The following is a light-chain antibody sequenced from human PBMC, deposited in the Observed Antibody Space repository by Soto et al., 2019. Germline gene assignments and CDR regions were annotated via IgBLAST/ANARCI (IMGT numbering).Light chain of an antibody. Sequence: EIVLTQSPATLSLSPGERATLSCRASQSVSGYLAWFQQIPGQAPRLLIYAAYNRATGIPDRFSGSGSGTDFTLTISRLEPEDFAVYYCQQYGSSPQTFGQGTKVDIK. V-gene: IGKV3-20*01. CDR2: AAY. CDR1: QSVSGY. CDR3: QQYGSSPQT. J-gene: IGKJ1*01.